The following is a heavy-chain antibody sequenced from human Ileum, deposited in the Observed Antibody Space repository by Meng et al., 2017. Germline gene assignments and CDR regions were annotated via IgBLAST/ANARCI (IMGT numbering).Heavy chain of an antibody. Sequence: GGSLRLSCEASGFTFVAYAMHWVRQAPGKGLEWVSGISGNSGCIGYADSVQGRFTISKDNAMNSLYLQMNGLRAEDMTLYYCAKDVGSRSYYNASDAFDIWGQGTMVTVSS. V-gene: IGHV3-9*03. CDR1: GFTFVAYA. CDR2: ISGNSGCI. CDR3: AKDVGSRSYYNASDAFDI. J-gene: IGHJ3*02. D-gene: IGHD3-10*01.